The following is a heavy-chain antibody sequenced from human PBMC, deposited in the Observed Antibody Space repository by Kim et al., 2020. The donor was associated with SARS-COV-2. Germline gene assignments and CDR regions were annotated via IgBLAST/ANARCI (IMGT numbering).Heavy chain of an antibody. V-gene: IGHV4-39*01. Sequence: SETLSLTCTVSGGSISSSSYYWGWIRQPPGKGLEWIGSIYYTGSTYYNPSLKSRVTISVDTSKNQFSLKLSSVTAAGTAVYYCAQGSPYDPWGQGTLVTVSS. CDR1: GGSISSSSYY. D-gene: IGHD3-10*01. CDR2: IYYTGST. CDR3: AQGSPYDP. J-gene: IGHJ5*02.